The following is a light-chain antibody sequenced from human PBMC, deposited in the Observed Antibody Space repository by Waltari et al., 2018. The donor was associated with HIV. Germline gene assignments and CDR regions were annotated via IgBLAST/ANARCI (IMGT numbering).Light chain of an antibody. CDR3: ASWDDSLSALL. CDR2: SDN. CDR1: SSNIGSNA. J-gene: IGLJ2*01. V-gene: IGLV1-44*01. Sequence: QSVLTQPPSASGTPGQRVTISCSGSSSNIGSNAVNWFQHLSGTAPRLLIHSDNQRPSGVPDRVSGSKSGTSASLATTGLQSEDEAVYYCASWDDSLSALLFGGGTRLTVL.